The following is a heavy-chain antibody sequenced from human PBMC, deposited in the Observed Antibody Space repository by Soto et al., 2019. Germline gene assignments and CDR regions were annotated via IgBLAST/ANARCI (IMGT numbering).Heavy chain of an antibody. V-gene: IGHV3-30*18. CDR3: AKDTDY. CDR2: ISYDGSNK. CDR1: GFTFSSYG. Sequence: GGSLRLSCAASGFTFSSYGMHWVRQAPGKGLEWVAVISYDGSNKYYADSVKGRFTISRDNSKNTLYLQMNSLRAEDTAVYYCAKDTDYWGQGTLVTVSS. J-gene: IGHJ4*02.